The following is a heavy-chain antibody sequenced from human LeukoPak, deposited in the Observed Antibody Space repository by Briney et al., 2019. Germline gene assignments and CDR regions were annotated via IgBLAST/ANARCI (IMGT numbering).Heavy chain of an antibody. CDR1: GYTFTSYG. D-gene: IGHD2-15*01. J-gene: IGHJ6*03. V-gene: IGHV1-18*01. CDR3: ARGKGYCSGGSCYYYYYYMDV. CDR2: ISAYNGNT. Sequence: ASVKVSCTASGYTFTSYGISWVRQAPGQGLEWMGWISAYNGNTNYAQKLQGRVTMTTDTSTSTAYMELRSLRSDDTAVYYCARGKGYCSGGSCYYYYYYMDVWGKGTTVTVSS.